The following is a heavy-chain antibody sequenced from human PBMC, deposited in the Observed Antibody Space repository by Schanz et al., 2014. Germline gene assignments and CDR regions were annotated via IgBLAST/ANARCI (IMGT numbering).Heavy chain of an antibody. CDR2: IRYDASNE. V-gene: IGHV3-30*02. CDR1: RFAFSNCG. J-gene: IGHJ3*02. D-gene: IGHD5-18*01. Sequence: QLVESGGGVVQPGGSLRLSCAASRFAFSNCGMHWVRQAPGKGLEWVAFIRYDASNEYYADSVKGRFTISRDNSKNTLSLQMNSLRAEDTAVYYCAREEGYGYGPGAFDIWGQGTMVTVSS. CDR3: AREEGYGYGPGAFDI.